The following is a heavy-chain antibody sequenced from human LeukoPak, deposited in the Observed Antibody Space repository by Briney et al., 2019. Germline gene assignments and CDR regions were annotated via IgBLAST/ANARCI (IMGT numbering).Heavy chain of an antibody. V-gene: IGHV1-69*13. CDR1: GGTFSSYA. CDR3: ARDGHEDGMDV. J-gene: IGHJ6*02. CDR2: IIPIFGTA. Sequence: GASVTVSCTASGGTFSSYAISWVRQAPGQGLEWMGGIIPIFGTANYAQKFQGRVTITADESTSTAYMELSSLRSEDTAVYYCARDGHEDGMDVWGQGTTVTVSS.